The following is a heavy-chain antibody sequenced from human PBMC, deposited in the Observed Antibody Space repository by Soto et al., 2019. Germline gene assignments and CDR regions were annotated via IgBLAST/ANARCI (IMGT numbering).Heavy chain of an antibody. J-gene: IGHJ3*02. Sequence: QVQLVQSGAEVKKSGASVKGSCKASGYTFTNYAMHWVRQAPGQRLEWMGWINAGNGNTKYSQQFQGRVTITRDTSASTAYMELSSLRSEDTAVYYCARAAYCGSDSCSDAFDIWGQGTVVTVSS. CDR2: INAGNGNT. D-gene: IGHD2-21*02. CDR1: GYTFTNYA. CDR3: ARAAYCGSDSCSDAFDI. V-gene: IGHV1-3*01.